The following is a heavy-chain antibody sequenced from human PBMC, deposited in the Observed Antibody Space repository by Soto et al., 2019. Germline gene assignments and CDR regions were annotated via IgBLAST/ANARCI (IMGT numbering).Heavy chain of an antibody. CDR1: GYDFTTYG. CDR2: ISAHNGNT. V-gene: IGHV1-18*01. D-gene: IGHD3-10*01. Sequence: QVHLVQSGAEVKKSGASVKVSCKGSGYDFTTYGITWVRQAPGQGLEWMAWISAHNGNTDYAQKLQGRVTVTRDTSTSAAYMELRSLRSDDTAVYYCARGSYGDYWGQGALVTVSS. CDR3: ARGSYGDY. J-gene: IGHJ4*02.